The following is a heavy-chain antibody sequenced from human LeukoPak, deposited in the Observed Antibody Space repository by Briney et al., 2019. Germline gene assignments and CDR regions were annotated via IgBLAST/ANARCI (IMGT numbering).Heavy chain of an antibody. V-gene: IGHV4-34*01. CDR1: GGSFSGYY. J-gene: IGHJ5*02. Sequence: SETLSLTCAVYGGSFSGYYWSWIRQPPGEGLEWIGEINLGGSTNYYPSLKSRITISVDASKNQVSLKLSSVTAADTAVYHCARHIRWDYSNNWFDPWGQGTLVTVSS. D-gene: IGHD4-11*01. CDR2: INLGGST. CDR3: ARHIRWDYSNNWFDP.